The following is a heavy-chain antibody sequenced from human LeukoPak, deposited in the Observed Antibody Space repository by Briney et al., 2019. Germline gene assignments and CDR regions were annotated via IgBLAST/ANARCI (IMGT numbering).Heavy chain of an antibody. D-gene: IGHD5-24*01. J-gene: IGHJ4*02. Sequence: SETLSLTCTVSGGSVNSGSNYWSWIRQPPGKGLEWIGSIYYSGSTNYNPSLKSRVTISLDTSKNQFSLKLSSVTAADTAVYYCARDRHGPADYWGQGTLVTVSS. CDR2: IYYSGST. V-gene: IGHV4-61*01. CDR3: ARDRHGPADY. CDR1: GGSVNSGSNY.